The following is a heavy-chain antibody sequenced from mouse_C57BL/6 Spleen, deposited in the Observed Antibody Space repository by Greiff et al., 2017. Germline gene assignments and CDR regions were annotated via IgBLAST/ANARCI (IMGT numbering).Heavy chain of an antibody. V-gene: IGHV1-61*01. CDR3: ARFPITTVVATDYAMDY. CDR1: GYTFTSYW. J-gene: IGHJ4*01. CDR2: IYPSDSET. D-gene: IGHD1-1*01. Sequence: QVQLQQPGAELVRPGSSVKLSCKASGYTFTSYWMDWVKQRPGQGLEWIGNIYPSDSETHYNQKFKDKATLTVDKSSSTAYMQLSSLTSEDSAVYYSARFPITTVVATDYAMDYWGQGASVTVSS.